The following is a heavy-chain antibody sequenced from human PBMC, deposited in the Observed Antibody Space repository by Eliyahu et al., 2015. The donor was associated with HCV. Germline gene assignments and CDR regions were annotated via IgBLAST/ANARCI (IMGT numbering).Heavy chain of an antibody. D-gene: IGHD3-10*01. Sequence: VESGGGLVQPGGSLRXSCAASGFXVSXXYMTWVRXAPGEGXGWXPVIXSGGSTYXADSVQGRFTISRDDSTNTLYLQMNDLKAEDTAIYFCARGAWDYAGSGNYYRLDFWGQGTLVTVSS. CDR1: GFXVSXXY. V-gene: IGHV3-66*01. J-gene: IGHJ4*02. CDR2: IXSGGST. CDR3: ARGAWDYAGSGNYYRLDF.